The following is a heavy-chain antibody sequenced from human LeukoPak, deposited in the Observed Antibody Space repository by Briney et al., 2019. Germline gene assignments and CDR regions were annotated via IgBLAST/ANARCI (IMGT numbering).Heavy chain of an antibody. Sequence: GGSLRLSCAASGFTFSSYSMRWVRQAPGEGLEWVSIISGSSDTTYYAHSVKGRFTISRDNSMNALYLQMNSLRAEDTAVYYCAKKTSGYFPFDYWGQGTLVTVSS. CDR3: AKKTSGYFPFDY. V-gene: IGHV3-23*01. CDR1: GFTFSSYS. D-gene: IGHD5-12*01. J-gene: IGHJ4*02. CDR2: ISGSSDTT.